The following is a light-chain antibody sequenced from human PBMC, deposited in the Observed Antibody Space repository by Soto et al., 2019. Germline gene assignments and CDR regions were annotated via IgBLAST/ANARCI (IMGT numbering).Light chain of an antibody. CDR2: LNSDGSH. CDR1: SGHSSYA. Sequence: QLVLTQSPSASASLGASVKLTCTLSSGHSSYAIAWHQQQPEKGPRYLMKLNSDGSHSKGDGIPDRFSGSSSGAERYLTISSLQSEDEADYYXQTWGTGLNWVFGGGTKLTVL. J-gene: IGLJ3*02. CDR3: QTWGTGLNWV. V-gene: IGLV4-69*01.